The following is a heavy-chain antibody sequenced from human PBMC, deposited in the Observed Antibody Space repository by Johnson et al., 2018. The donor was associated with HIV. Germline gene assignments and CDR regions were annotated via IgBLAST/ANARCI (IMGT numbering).Heavy chain of an antibody. CDR1: GFTFSSYA. Sequence: VQLVESGGGVVQPGGSLRLSCAASGFTFSSYAMHWVRQAPGKGLEYVSAISSDGGSSYSANSVQGRFTISRDNPKNSLYLQMNSLRADDTAVYYCAREGPSERAGFDIWGQGTMVTVST. CDR2: ISSDGGSS. V-gene: IGHV3-64*01. CDR3: AREGPSERAGFDI. J-gene: IGHJ3*02.